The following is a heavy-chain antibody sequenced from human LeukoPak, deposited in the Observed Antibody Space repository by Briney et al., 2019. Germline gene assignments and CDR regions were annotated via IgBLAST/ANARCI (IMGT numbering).Heavy chain of an antibody. Sequence: GGSLRLSCAASGFNFNTCWMAWVRQAPAGKGLERVASISQDGGESYYADSVRGRFTISRDNAKNTLYLQMNSLRAEDTTMYYCTRLQSYFNSWGQGTLVTVSS. J-gene: IGHJ1*01. CDR1: GFNFNTCW. CDR3: TRLQSYFNS. D-gene: IGHD2/OR15-2a*01. V-gene: IGHV3-7*01. CDR2: ISQDGGES.